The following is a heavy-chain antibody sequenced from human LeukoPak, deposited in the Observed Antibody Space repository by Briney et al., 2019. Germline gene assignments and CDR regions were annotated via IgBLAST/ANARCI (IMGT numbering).Heavy chain of an antibody. V-gene: IGHV4-34*01. J-gene: IGHJ6*02. D-gene: IGHD3-10*01. CDR2: INHSGST. CDR1: GGSFSGYY. Sequence: PSETLSLTCAVYGGSFSGYYWSWIRQPPGKGLEWIGEINHSGSTNYSPSLKSRVTISVDTSKNQFSLKLSSVTAADTAVYYCARTSRHFYGSGTNLTPWPAGMDVWGQGTTVTVSS. CDR3: ARTSRHFYGSGTNLTPWPAGMDV.